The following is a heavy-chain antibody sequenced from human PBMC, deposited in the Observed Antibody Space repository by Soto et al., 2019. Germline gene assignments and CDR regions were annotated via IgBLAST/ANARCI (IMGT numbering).Heavy chain of an antibody. CDR3: AREDYKDAFDI. V-gene: IGHV3-21*01. CDR2: ISSSSSYI. CDR1: GFTFSSYS. D-gene: IGHD4-4*01. Sequence: GGSLRLSCAASGFTFSSYSMNWVRQAPGKGLEWVSSISSSSSYIYYADSVKGRFTISRDNAKDSLYLQMNSLRAEDTAVYYCAREDYKDAFDISCQGTMVTVSS. J-gene: IGHJ3*02.